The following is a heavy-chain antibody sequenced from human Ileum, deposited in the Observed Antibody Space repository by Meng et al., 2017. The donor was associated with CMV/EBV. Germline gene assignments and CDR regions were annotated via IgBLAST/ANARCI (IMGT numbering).Heavy chain of an antibody. Sequence: VHLEDACPGQVSPSQTLTLTRMFAWYSSSDTTHHRRWIRQHAGKGLEWIWQKQKNGNNNHNASLKTRLTISIDTSKYQFSLTLTSVTAADSAVYYCGMYYEGVGGRGYWGQGILVTVSS. D-gene: IGHD3-16*01. J-gene: IGHJ4*02. CDR3: GMYYEGVGGRGY. CDR2: KQKNGNN. V-gene: IGHV4-61*02. CDR1: WYSSSDTTHH.